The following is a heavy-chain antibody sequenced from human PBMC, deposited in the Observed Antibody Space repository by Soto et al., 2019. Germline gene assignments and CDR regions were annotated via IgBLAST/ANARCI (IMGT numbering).Heavy chain of an antibody. CDR3: ARTANWLDP. CDR1: GGSISSGSYH. Sequence: QLLLQESGPGLVKASETLSLTCTGSGGSISSGSYHGGWIRQAPGKGLEWIGNTHYSGSAYYNPSLKSRVTISVDTSNSQVSLRLSSVTAADTAIYYCARTANWLDPWGQGTLVTVSS. CDR2: THYSGSA. V-gene: IGHV4-39*01. J-gene: IGHJ5*02.